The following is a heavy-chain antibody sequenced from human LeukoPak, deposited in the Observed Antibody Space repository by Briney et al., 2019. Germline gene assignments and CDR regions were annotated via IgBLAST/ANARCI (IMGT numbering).Heavy chain of an antibody. CDR2: IYYTGST. Sequence: SETLSLTCTVSGGSITSYYWTWIRQPPGKGLEWIGYIYYTGSTNSNPSLKSRVTISLDTFKKQFSLKLSSVTAADTAMYYCASSYYYDGTRYFDYWGLGTLVTVSS. CDR3: ASSYYYDGTRYFDY. J-gene: IGHJ4*02. V-gene: IGHV4-59*08. CDR1: GGSITSYY. D-gene: IGHD3-22*01.